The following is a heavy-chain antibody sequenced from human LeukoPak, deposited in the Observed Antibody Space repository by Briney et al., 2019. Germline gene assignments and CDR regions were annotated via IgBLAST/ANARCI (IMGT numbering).Heavy chain of an antibody. V-gene: IGHV1-2*02. J-gene: IGHJ6*04. CDR2: VNPNNGAT. CDR1: GYIFRDYY. Sequence: EASVKVSCKASGYIFRDYYINWVRQAPGQGLEWMGWVNPNNGATKYAQKFEGRVTMTSDTSISTAYMELERLKSDDTAVYYCSGGLRDVWGKGTTVTVSS. D-gene: IGHD6-25*01. CDR3: SGGLRDV.